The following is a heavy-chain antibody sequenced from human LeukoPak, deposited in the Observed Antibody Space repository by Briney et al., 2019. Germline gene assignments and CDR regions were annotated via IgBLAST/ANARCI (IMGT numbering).Heavy chain of an antibody. CDR3: ARLGYYYYYMDV. V-gene: IGHV4-39*01. Sequence: SETLSLTCTVSGGSISSSSYYWGWIRQPPGKGLEWIGSIYYSGSTYYNPSLKSRVTISVDTSKNQFSLKLSSVTAADTAVYYCARLGYYYYYMDVWGKGTTVTISS. CDR1: GGSISSSSYY. CDR2: IYYSGST. D-gene: IGHD3-16*01. J-gene: IGHJ6*03.